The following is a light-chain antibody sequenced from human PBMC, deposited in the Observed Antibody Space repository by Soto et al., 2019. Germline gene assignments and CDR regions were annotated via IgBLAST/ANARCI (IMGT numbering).Light chain of an antibody. CDR1: SSNIGGNT. CDR2: NDS. J-gene: IGLJ1*01. V-gene: IGLV1-44*01. CDR3: ASWDASLSLLYV. Sequence: QSVLTQRPSASWSPGQRVTVSCSGSSSNIGGNTVNWYQQLPGTAPRLLIYNDSQRPSGVPDRFSASKSGTSASLAISGLQSEDEADYYCASWDASLSLLYVFGTGTKVT.